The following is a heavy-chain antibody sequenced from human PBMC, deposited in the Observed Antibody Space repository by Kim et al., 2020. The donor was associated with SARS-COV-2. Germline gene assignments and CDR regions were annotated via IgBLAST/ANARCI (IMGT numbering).Heavy chain of an antibody. Sequence: SETLSLTCTVSGGSITSYYWSWIRQPPGKGLELIGYIYYSGSTNYNPSLKSRVTISVDTSKNQFSLKLSSVTAADTAVYYCARGQYFFDYWGQGTLVTVSS. J-gene: IGHJ4*02. CDR3: ARGQYFFDY. CDR2: IYYSGST. CDR1: GGSITSYY. V-gene: IGHV4-59*13.